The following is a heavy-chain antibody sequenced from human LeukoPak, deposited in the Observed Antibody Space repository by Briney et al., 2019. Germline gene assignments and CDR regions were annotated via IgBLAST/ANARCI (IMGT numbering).Heavy chain of an antibody. CDR3: AKDVVPDGSGSYSDY. Sequence: SGGSLRLSCAASGFTFDDYAMHWVRQAPGKGLEWVSGISWNSGSIGYADSVKGRFTISRDNAKNSLYLQMNSLRAEDTALYYCAKDVVPDGSGSYSDYWGQGTLVTVSS. CDR1: GFTFDDYA. D-gene: IGHD3-22*01. V-gene: IGHV3-9*01. J-gene: IGHJ4*02. CDR2: ISWNSGSI.